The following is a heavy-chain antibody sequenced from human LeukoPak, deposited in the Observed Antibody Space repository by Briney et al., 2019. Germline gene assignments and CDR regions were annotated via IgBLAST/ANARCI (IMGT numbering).Heavy chain of an antibody. CDR3: ARSLYCSSTSCLYYFDY. D-gene: IGHD2-2*01. V-gene: IGHV1-69*06. Sequence: SVKVSCKASGGTFSSYAISWVRQTPGQGLEWMGGIIPIFGTANYAQKFQGRVTITADKSTSTVYMELSSLRSEDTAVYYCARSLYCSSTSCLYYFDYWGQGTLVTVSS. CDR1: GGTFSSYA. J-gene: IGHJ4*02. CDR2: IIPIFGTA.